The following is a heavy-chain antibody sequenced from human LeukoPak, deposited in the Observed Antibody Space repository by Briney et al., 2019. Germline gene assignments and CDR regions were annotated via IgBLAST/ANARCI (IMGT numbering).Heavy chain of an antibody. CDR3: AGGPQYYDFYMAV. Sequence: SETLSLTCTVSGDSIGSYYWTWIRQPAGKGLEWVGRIYGSENTNYNPSLKSRVTMSLDTSKNQFSLQLNSVTAADTAVYYCAGGPQYYDFYMAVWGKGTTVTISS. V-gene: IGHV4-4*07. J-gene: IGHJ6*03. CDR2: IYGSENT. CDR1: GDSIGSYY.